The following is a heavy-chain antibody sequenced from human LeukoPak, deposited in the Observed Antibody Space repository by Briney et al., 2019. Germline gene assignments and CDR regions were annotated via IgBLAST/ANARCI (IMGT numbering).Heavy chain of an antibody. V-gene: IGHV4-39*01. Sequence: GSLRLSCAASGFTFSSYAMSWVRQAPGKGLEWIGSIYYSGSTYYNPSLKSRVTISVDTSKNQFSLKLSSVTAADTAVYYCARLCGYDFWSGYYPYYFDYWGQGTLVTVSS. CDR2: IYYSGST. D-gene: IGHD3-3*01. J-gene: IGHJ4*02. CDR3: ARLCGYDFWSGYYPYYFDY. CDR1: GFTFSSYA.